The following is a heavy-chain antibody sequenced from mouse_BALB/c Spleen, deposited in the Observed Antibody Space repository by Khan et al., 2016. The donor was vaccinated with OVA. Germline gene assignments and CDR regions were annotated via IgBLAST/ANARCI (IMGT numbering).Heavy chain of an antibody. J-gene: IGHJ3*01. V-gene: IGHV1-4*01. CDR3: GRDGAYYWNDGWFAY. CDR1: CYTITSYT. D-gene: IGHD2-14*01. CDR2: INPSNGYT. Sequence: QVQLKQSAAALARPGASVKMFSNASCYTITSYTILWLILRPAQGLEWIGYINPSNGYTTNNQQFMDKDTLTADKSSTTAYNQLSSMTSDDSAVYFCGRDGAYYWNDGWFAYWGQGTLVTVSA.